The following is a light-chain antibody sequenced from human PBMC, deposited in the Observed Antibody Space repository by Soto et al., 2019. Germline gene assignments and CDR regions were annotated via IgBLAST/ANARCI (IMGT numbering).Light chain of an antibody. CDR3: SSYTTSGTRV. CDR1: SSDVGAYDF. Sequence: SALTQPASVSGSPGQSITISCTGTSSDVGAYDFVSWYQQPPDKAPKLMIYQVIYRPSGVSNRFSGSKSVNTATLTISCLQAEDEGDYYCSSYTTSGTRVFGTGTKVTVL. V-gene: IGLV2-14*03. J-gene: IGLJ1*01. CDR2: QVI.